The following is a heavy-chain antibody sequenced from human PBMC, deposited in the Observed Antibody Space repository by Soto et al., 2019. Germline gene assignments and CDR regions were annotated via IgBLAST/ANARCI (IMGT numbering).Heavy chain of an antibody. D-gene: IGHD3-3*01. CDR2: IKSKTDGGTT. V-gene: IGHV3-15*01. Sequence: GGSLRLSCAASGFTFSNAWMSWVRQAPGKGLEWVGRIKSKTDGGTTDYAAPVKGRLTISRDDSKNTLYLQMNSLKTEDTAVYYCTTIRETANITIFGVVIIHDAFDIWGQGTMVTVSS. CDR3: TTIRETANITIFGVVIIHDAFDI. CDR1: GFTFSNAW. J-gene: IGHJ3*02.